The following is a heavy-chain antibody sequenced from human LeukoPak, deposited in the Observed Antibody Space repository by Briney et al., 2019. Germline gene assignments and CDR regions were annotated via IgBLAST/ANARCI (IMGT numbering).Heavy chain of an antibody. CDR1: GFTFSSYG. CDR3: AKVTQVSVVVPAAIGTAFDY. D-gene: IGHD2-2*01. Sequence: GRSLRLSCAASGFTFSSYGMHWVRQAPGKGLEWVAVISYDGSNKYYADSVKGRFTISRDNSKNTLYLQMNSLRAEDTAVYYCAKVTQVSVVVPAAIGTAFDYWGQGTLVTVSS. V-gene: IGHV3-30*18. J-gene: IGHJ4*02. CDR2: ISYDGSNK.